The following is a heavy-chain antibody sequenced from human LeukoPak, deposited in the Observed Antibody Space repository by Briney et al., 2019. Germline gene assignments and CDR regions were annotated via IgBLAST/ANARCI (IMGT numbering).Heavy chain of an antibody. CDR2: FYYSGTT. Sequence: PSETLSLTCSVSAGSMRSHYWTWFRKPPGQGRGWLGFFYYSGTTRYKSSLQSRVTISADTSKNQFSLKLTSVTAADTAVYYCARLLDNDSSGDPDSFDMWGQGTMVTVSS. D-gene: IGHD3-22*01. J-gene: IGHJ3*02. CDR1: AGSMRSHY. CDR3: ARLLDNDSSGDPDSFDM. V-gene: IGHV4-59*11.